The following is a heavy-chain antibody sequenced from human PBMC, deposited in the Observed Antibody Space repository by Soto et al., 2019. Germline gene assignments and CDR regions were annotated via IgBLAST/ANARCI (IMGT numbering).Heavy chain of an antibody. Sequence: QVQLVQSGAEVKKTGASVKVSCKASGYTFTSYGISWVRQAPGQGLEWMGWISAYNGNTNYAQKLQGRVTMTTDTSTSTAHMDLRSLRSDDTAVYYCARGSGDYGDYTTFDYWGQGTLVTVSS. CDR2: ISAYNGNT. V-gene: IGHV1-18*01. D-gene: IGHD4-17*01. CDR1: GYTFTSYG. J-gene: IGHJ4*02. CDR3: ARGSGDYGDYTTFDY.